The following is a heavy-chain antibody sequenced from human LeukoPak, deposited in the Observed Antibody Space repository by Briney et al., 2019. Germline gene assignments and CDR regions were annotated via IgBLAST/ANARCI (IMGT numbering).Heavy chain of an antibody. CDR1: GASIMTSYY. Sequence: SETLSLTCTVSGASIMTSYYWGWIRQPPGKGLEWIGSIYFTGRASYNPSLKSRVTISVDTSKNHFSLKLSSVTAADTAMYYCARGDPQNYYYGMDVWGQGTTVTVSS. CDR3: ARGDPQNYYYGMDV. J-gene: IGHJ6*02. V-gene: IGHV4-39*07. D-gene: IGHD2-21*01. CDR2: IYFTGRA.